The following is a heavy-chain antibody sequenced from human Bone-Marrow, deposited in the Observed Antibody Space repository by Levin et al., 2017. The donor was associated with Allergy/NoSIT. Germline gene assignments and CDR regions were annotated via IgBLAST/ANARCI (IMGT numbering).Heavy chain of an antibody. D-gene: IGHD6-6*01. CDR2: ISWNSGSI. V-gene: IGHV3-9*01. CDR1: GFIFDDYA. CDR3: AKAGYSTSSGGFDN. Sequence: GGSLRLSCAASGFIFDDYAMHWVRQAPGKGLEWVSGISWNSGSIGYADSVKGRFTISRDNAKNSVYLQMNSLRAEDTGLYYCAKAGYSTSSGGFDNWGQGIPVTVSS. J-gene: IGHJ4*02.